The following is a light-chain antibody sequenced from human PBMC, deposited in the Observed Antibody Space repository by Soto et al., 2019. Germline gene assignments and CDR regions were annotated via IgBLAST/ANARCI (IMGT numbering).Light chain of an antibody. CDR1: SSDVGSYNL. V-gene: IGLV2-23*01. J-gene: IGLJ1*01. Sequence: QSALTQPASVSGSPGQSITISCTGTSSDVGSYNLVSWYQQHPGKAPKLMIYEANKRPSGASNRFSGSKSANTASLTISGLQTEDEADYYCCSYAGTNTFVFGTGTKVTVL. CDR2: EAN. CDR3: CSYAGTNTFV.